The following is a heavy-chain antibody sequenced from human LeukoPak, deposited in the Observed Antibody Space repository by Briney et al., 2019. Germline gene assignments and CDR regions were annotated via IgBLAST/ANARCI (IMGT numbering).Heavy chain of an antibody. CDR3: ARDHTSGWLRGFDY. J-gene: IGHJ4*02. CDR1: GFTVSNNY. CDR2: ISYDGGNK. D-gene: IGHD6-19*01. V-gene: IGHV3-30*03. Sequence: GGSLRLSCAASGFTVSNNYMTWVRQAPGKGLEWVAVISYDGGNKYYADSVKGRFTISRDNSKNTLYLQVNSLGAEDTAVYYCARDHTSGWLRGFDYWGQGTLVTVSS.